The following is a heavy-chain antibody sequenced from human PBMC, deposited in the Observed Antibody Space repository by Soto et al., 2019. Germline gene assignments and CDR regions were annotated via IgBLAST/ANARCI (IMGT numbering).Heavy chain of an antibody. J-gene: IGHJ4*02. CDR3: QAVAGPFDY. V-gene: IGHV4-34*01. CDR2: INHSGST. CDR1: GGSFSGYY. D-gene: IGHD6-19*01. Sequence: SETLSLTCAVYGGSFSGYYWSWIRQPPGKGLEWIGEINHSGSTNYNPSLKSRVTISVDTSKNQFSLKLSSVTAADTAVYYCQAVAGPFDYWVQGTLVTVSS.